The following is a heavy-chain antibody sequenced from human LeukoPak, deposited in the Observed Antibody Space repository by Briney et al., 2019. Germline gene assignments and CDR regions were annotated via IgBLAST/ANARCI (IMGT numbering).Heavy chain of an antibody. D-gene: IGHD1-26*01. V-gene: IGHV3-23*01. CDR2: ITGNGDHT. CDR1: RFTFSNYA. Sequence: GGSLRLSCAASRFTFSNYAMSWVRQAPGKGLEWVSAITGNGDHTDYADSVKGRFTISRDNSKNTAYLQMNSLRSEDTAVYYCAKRSGINYGYFDSWGQGTLVTVSS. J-gene: IGHJ4*02. CDR3: AKRSGINYGYFDS.